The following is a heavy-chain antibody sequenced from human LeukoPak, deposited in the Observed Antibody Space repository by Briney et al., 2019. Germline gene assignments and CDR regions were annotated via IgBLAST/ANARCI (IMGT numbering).Heavy chain of an antibody. CDR3: ARTRDGYNFGAFDI. Sequence: SETLSPTCAVYGGSFSGYYWSWIRQPPGKGLEWIGEINHSGSTNYNPSLKSRVTISVDTSKNQFSLKLSSVTAADTAVYYCARTRDGYNFGAFDIWGQGTMVTVSS. J-gene: IGHJ3*02. V-gene: IGHV4-34*01. D-gene: IGHD5-24*01. CDR1: GGSFSGYY. CDR2: INHSGST.